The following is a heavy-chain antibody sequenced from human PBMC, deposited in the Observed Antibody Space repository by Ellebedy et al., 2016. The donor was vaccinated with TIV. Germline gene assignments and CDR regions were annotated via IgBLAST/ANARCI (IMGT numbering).Heavy chain of an antibody. Sequence: GESLKISCAASGFTFSSYAMSWVRQAPGKGLEWVSAISGSGGSTYYADSVKGRFTISRDNSKNTLYLQMNSLRAEDTAVYYCAREIGGSGAYWGQGTLVTVSS. CDR1: GFTFSSYA. CDR3: AREIGGSGAY. CDR2: ISGSGGST. V-gene: IGHV3-23*01. D-gene: IGHD3-10*01. J-gene: IGHJ4*02.